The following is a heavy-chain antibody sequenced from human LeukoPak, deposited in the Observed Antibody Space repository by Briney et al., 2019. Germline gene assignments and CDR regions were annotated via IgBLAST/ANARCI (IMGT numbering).Heavy chain of an antibody. J-gene: IGHJ4*02. CDR1: GGSFSGYY. Sequence: SETLSLTCAVYGGSFSGYYWSWIRQPPGKGLEWIGYIYYSGSTNYNPSLKSRVTISVDTSKNQFSLKLSSVTAADTAVYYCASRKLGNDYWGQGTLVTVSP. CDR3: ASRKLGNDY. CDR2: IYYSGST. D-gene: IGHD7-27*01. V-gene: IGHV4-59*01.